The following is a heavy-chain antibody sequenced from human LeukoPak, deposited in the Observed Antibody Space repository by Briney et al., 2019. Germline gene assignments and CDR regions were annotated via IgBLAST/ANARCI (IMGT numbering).Heavy chain of an antibody. D-gene: IGHD3-9*01. Sequence: GGSLRLSCAASGLTFSSYEMNWVRQAPGKGLEWVSYISSSGSTIYYADSVKGRFTISRDSAKNSLYLQMNSLRAEDTAVYYCARAGYDILTGYSSYYYGMDVWGKGTTVTVSS. V-gene: IGHV3-48*03. CDR2: ISSSGSTI. CDR3: ARAGYDILTGYSSYYYGMDV. J-gene: IGHJ6*04. CDR1: GLTFSSYE.